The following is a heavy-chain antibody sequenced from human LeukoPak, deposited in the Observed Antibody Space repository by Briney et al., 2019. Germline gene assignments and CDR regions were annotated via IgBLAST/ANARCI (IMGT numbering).Heavy chain of an antibody. V-gene: IGHV3-23*01. CDR2: ISGSGGST. J-gene: IGHJ6*02. Sequence: GGSLRLSCAASGFTFTNYAMSWVRQAPGKGLEWVSAISGSGGSTYYADSVKGRFTISRENAKNSLYLQMNSLRAGDTAVYYCARGYSSGWLRTYYYYGMDVWGQGTTVTVSS. CDR1: GFTFTNYA. CDR3: ARGYSSGWLRTYYYYGMDV. D-gene: IGHD6-19*01.